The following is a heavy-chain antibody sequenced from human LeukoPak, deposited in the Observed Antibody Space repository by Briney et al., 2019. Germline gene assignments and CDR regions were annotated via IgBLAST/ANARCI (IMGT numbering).Heavy chain of an antibody. CDR2: ISGSGGIT. CDR1: GFTFSSYA. CDR3: AKDYGDGSGSYYYSEY. Sequence: QPGGSLRLSCAASGFTFSSYAMSWVRQAPGKGLEWVSGISGSGGITYYADSVRGRFTISRDNSKNTLYLQMNSLRVEDTAVYYCAKDYGDGSGSYYYSEYWGQGTLVTVSS. D-gene: IGHD3-10*01. J-gene: IGHJ4*02. V-gene: IGHV3-23*01.